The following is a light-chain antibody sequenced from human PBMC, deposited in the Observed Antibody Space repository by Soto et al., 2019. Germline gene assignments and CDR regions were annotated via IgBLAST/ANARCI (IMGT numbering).Light chain of an antibody. CDR2: GAS. CDR3: QQYNNSPLN. CDR1: QSVSSN. V-gene: IGKV3-15*01. Sequence: EIVMTQSPATLSVFPGGRATLSCRASQSVSSNFAWYQQKPGQAPRLLVYGASTRATGIPARFSGSGSGTEFTLTISSLASEDFAVYYCQQYNNSPLNFSGGAKVEIK. J-gene: IGKJ4*01.